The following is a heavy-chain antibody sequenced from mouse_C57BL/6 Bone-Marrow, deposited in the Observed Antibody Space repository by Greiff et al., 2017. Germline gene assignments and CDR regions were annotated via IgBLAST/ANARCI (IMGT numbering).Heavy chain of an antibody. CDR2: IDPSDSYT. Sequence: QVQLQQPGAELVKPGASVKLSCKASGYTFTSYWMQWVKQRPGQGLEWIGEIDPSDSYTNYNQKCKGKATLTVDTSSSTAYMQLSSLTSEDSAVYYCASTTVVATDYFDYWGQGTTLTVSS. D-gene: IGHD1-1*01. CDR1: GYTFTSYW. J-gene: IGHJ2*01. CDR3: ASTTVVATDYFDY. V-gene: IGHV1-50*01.